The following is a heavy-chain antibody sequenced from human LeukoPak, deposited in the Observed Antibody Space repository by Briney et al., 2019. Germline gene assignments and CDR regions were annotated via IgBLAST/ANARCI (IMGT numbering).Heavy chain of an antibody. V-gene: IGHV3-48*01. D-gene: IGHD3-16*01. J-gene: IGHJ4*02. CDR1: GFTFSSYS. Sequence: PGGSLRLSCAASGFTFSSYSMNWVRQAPGKGLEWVSYISSSSSTIYYADSVKGRFTISRDNAKNSLYLQMNSLRAEDTAVYYCARDPNRFGGNWVGDFDYWGQGTLVTVSS. CDR3: ARDPNRFGGNWVGDFDY. CDR2: ISSSSSTI.